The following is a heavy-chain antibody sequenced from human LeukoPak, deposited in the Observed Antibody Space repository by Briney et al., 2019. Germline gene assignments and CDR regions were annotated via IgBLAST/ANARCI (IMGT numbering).Heavy chain of an antibody. CDR1: GYTFTSYY. Sequence: ASVKVSCKASGYTFTSYYMHWVRQAPGQGLEWMGIINPSGGSTSYAQKFQGRVTMTRDTSTSTVYMELSSLRSEDTAVYYCARVPGIAAAGTDPFQYYYYMDVWGKGTTVTVSS. CDR3: ARVPGIAAAGTDPFQYYYYMDV. CDR2: INPSGGST. V-gene: IGHV1-46*01. J-gene: IGHJ6*03. D-gene: IGHD6-13*01.